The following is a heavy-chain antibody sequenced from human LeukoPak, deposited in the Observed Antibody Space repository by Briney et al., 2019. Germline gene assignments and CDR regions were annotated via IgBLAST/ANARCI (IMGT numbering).Heavy chain of an antibody. J-gene: IGHJ4*02. CDR1: GGTFSSYA. CDR2: IIPILGIA. D-gene: IGHD3-10*01. V-gene: IGHV1-69*04. CDR3: ASFVVAGRGTDY. Sequence: SVKVSCKASGGTFSSYAISWVRQAPGQGLEWMGRIIPILGIANYAQKFQGRVTITADKSTSTAYMELSSLRSEDTAVYYCASFVVAGRGTDYWGQGTLVTVSS.